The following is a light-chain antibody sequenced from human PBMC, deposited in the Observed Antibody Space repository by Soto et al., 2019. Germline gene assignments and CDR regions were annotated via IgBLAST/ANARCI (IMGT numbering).Light chain of an antibody. J-gene: IGKJ2*01. Sequence: DIQVTQSPSSLSASVGDRVTITCRASQDITKYLAWFQQKPGKAPKPLIYATSSLQSGVPSKFSGTGSGTDFTLTITSLHPEDFATYYCLQYHEYPYTFGQGTKLEV. V-gene: IGKV1-16*02. CDR1: QDITKY. CDR3: LQYHEYPYT. CDR2: ATS.